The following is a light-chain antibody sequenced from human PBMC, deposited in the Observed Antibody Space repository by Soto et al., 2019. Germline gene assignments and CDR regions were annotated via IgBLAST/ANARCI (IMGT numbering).Light chain of an antibody. CDR2: RNN. V-gene: IGLV1-47*01. CDR3: AAWDDSLSGVV. Sequence: QSVLTQPPSASGTPGQRVTISCSGSSSNIGNYYEIWYQQHPGTAPKLLIYRNNKRPSGGPDRFSGSKSGSSAALAISGRRSEDEADYYCAAWDDSLSGVVFGGGTKLTVL. CDR1: SSNIGNYY. J-gene: IGLJ2*01.